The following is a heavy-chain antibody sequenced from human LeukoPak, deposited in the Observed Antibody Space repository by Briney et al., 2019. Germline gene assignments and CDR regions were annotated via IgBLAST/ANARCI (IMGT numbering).Heavy chain of an antibody. V-gene: IGHV4-34*01. CDR1: GGSFSGYY. D-gene: IGHD3-3*01. CDR3: ARGLAITTYDY. CDR2: INHSGST. J-gene: IGHJ4*02. Sequence: NASETLSLTCAVYGGSFSGYYWSWIRQPPGKGLEWIGEINHSGSTNYNPSLKSRVTISVDTSKNQFSLKLSSVTAADTAVYYCARGLAITTYDYWGQGTLVTVSS.